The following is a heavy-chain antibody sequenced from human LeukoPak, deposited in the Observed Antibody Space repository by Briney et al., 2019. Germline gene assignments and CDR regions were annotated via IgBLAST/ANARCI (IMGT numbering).Heavy chain of an antibody. V-gene: IGHV3-9*01. CDR1: GFTFDDYA. D-gene: IGHD5-24*01. CDR3: AKDSSRDGYSPVLDY. Sequence: GGSLRLSCAASGFTFDDYAMHWVRQAPGKGLEWVSGISWNSGSIGYADSVKGRFTISRDNAKNSLYLQMHSLRAEDTALYSCAKDSSRDGYSPVLDYRGQGTLVTVSS. J-gene: IGHJ4*02. CDR2: ISWNSGSI.